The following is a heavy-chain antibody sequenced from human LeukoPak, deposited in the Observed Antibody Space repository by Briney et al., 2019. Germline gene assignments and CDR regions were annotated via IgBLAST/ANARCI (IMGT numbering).Heavy chain of an antibody. D-gene: IGHD5-18*01. Sequence: PSQTLSLTCTVSGGSISNGDYYWSWIRQPAGKGLEWIGQIYTSGSTNYNPSLKSRVTISVDTSKNQFSLMLSSVTAADTAVYYCAGGPSGYSYGYYYYYYMDVWGKGTTVTISS. V-gene: IGHV4-61*09. CDR3: AGGPSGYSYGYYYYYYMDV. CDR2: IYTSGST. CDR1: GGSISNGDYY. J-gene: IGHJ6*03.